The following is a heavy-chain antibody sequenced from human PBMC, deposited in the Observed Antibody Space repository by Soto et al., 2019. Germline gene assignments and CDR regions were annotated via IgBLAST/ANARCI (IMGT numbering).Heavy chain of an antibody. V-gene: IGHV3-33*01. CDR2: TWSDGSTK. Sequence: QVLLVESGGGVVQPGTSLRLSCAASGFTFRNYGMHWVRQAPGKGLEWVAVTWSDGSTKYYAASVKGRFTISSDNSKNTLYLQMSSLRAEDTALYYCARWGGSYYESWFDPWGQRTLVTVSS. J-gene: IGHJ5*02. D-gene: IGHD1-26*01. CDR3: ARWGGSYYESWFDP. CDR1: GFTFRNYG.